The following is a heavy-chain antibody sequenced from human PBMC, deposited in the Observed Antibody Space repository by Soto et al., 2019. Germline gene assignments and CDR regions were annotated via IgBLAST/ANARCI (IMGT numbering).Heavy chain of an antibody. CDR2: IWYDGSNK. J-gene: IGHJ4*02. Sequence: GGSLRLSCSASGFTFSIYGMHWVRQAPGKGLEWVAFIWYDGSNKYYADSVKGRFTISRDNSKNTLYLQMNSLRVEDTAVYSCARDLLGHRSAWGGFDYWGQGTLVTVSS. CDR3: ARDLLGHRSAWGGFDY. V-gene: IGHV3-33*01. D-gene: IGHD6-25*01. CDR1: GFTFSIYG.